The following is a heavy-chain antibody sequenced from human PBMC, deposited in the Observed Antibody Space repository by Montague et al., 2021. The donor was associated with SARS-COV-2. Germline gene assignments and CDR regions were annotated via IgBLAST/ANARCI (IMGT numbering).Heavy chain of an antibody. CDR1: GFTFSNYE. D-gene: IGHD3-10*01. CDR2: ISSSGSTI. J-gene: IGHJ6*02. V-gene: IGHV3-48*03. CDR3: ARDRGYGDFYYYGMDV. Sequence: SLIISYSASGFTFSNYEMNWVRQAPGKGLEWVLYISSSGSTIYYADSVKGRFTISRDNAQNSLYLQMNSLRAEDTGVYYCARDRGYGDFYYYGMDVWGQGTTVTVSS.